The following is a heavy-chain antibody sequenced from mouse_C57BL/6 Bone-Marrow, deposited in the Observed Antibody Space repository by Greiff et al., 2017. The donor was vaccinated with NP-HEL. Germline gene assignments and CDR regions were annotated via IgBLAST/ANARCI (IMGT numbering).Heavy chain of an antibody. CDR2: IDPENGDT. Sequence: VQLQQSGAELVRPGASVKLSCTVSGFNIKDDYMHWVKQRPEQGLEWIGWIDPENGDTESASKFQGKATIPADTSSNTAYLQLSSLTSEDTAVYYCTTGGSSPYAMDYWGQGTSVTVSS. J-gene: IGHJ4*01. CDR1: GFNIKDDY. D-gene: IGHD1-1*01. CDR3: TTGGSSPYAMDY. V-gene: IGHV14-4*01.